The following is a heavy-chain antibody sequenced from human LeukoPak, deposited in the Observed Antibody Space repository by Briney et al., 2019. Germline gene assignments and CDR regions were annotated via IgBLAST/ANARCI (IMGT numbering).Heavy chain of an antibody. Sequence: GGSLRLSCAVSGFTFSSYDMSWVRQAPGKGPEWVSGISGSGGSTYYADSVKGRFTISRDTSKNALYLQMNSLRVEDTAVYYCAKVGQNYDILTYYFDYWGQGTLVTVSS. J-gene: IGHJ4*02. D-gene: IGHD3-9*01. CDR3: AKVGQNYDILTYYFDY. CDR2: ISGSGGST. V-gene: IGHV3-23*01. CDR1: GFTFSSYD.